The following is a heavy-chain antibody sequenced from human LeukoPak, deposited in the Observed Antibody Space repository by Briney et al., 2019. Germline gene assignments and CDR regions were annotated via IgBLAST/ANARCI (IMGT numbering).Heavy chain of an antibody. CDR2: ISGSGGST. D-gene: IGHD3-10*01. J-gene: IGHJ5*02. CDR1: GFTFSSYG. Sequence: GGSLRLSCAASGFTFSSYGISWVRQAPGKGLEWVSAISGSGGSTYYADSVKGRFTISRDNSKNTLYLQMNSLRAEDTAVYYCAKDVHPYYYGSGSPQPFDPWGQGTLVTVSS. CDR3: AKDVHPYYYGSGSPQPFDP. V-gene: IGHV3-23*01.